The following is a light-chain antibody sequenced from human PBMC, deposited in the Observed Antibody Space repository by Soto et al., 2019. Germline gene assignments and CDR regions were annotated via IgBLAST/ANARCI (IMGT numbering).Light chain of an antibody. Sequence: QSALTQPASVSGSPGQSITISCTGTSSDVGGYNYASWYQQHPGKAPKLMIYEVSNRPSGVSNRFSGSKSGNTASLTISGLQAEDEAYYYCSSYTSSSTLGYVFGTGTNVTVL. CDR2: EVS. CDR1: SSDVGGYNY. J-gene: IGLJ1*01. CDR3: SSYTSSSTLGYV. V-gene: IGLV2-14*01.